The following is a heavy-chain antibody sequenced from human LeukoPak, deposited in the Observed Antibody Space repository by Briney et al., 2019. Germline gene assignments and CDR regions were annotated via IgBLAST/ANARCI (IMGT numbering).Heavy chain of an antibody. D-gene: IGHD2-8*01. CDR1: GGSIRSDNYY. J-gene: IGHJ4*02. V-gene: IGHV4-61*02. CDR3: ARDPGDCTNGVCYVFDY. Sequence: PSQTLSLTCTVSGGSIRSDNYYWSWIRQAAGKGPECIGRVYSSGSTNYNPSLKSRVTISIDTSKNQFSLKLSSVTAADTAVYYCARDPGDCTNGVCYVFDYWGQGTLVTVSS. CDR2: VYSSGST.